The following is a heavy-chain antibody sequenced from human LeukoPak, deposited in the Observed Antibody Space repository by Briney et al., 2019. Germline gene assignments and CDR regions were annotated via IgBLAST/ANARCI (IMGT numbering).Heavy chain of an antibody. CDR1: GGTFSSYA. V-gene: IGHV1-69*13. Sequence: ASVKVSCKASGGTFSSYAISWVRQAPGQGLEWMGGIIPIFGTANYAQKFQGRVTITADESTSTAYMELSSLRSEDTAVYYCARVARAYGSGSYLFDYWGQGTLVTVSS. CDR2: IIPIFGTA. D-gene: IGHD3-10*01. J-gene: IGHJ4*02. CDR3: ARVARAYGSGSYLFDY.